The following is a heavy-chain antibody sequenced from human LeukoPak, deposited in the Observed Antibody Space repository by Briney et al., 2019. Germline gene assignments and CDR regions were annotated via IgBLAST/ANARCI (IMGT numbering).Heavy chain of an antibody. D-gene: IGHD5-18*01. CDR1: GFTIGNRA. V-gene: IGHV3-23*01. Sequence: GGSLRLSCAASGFTIGNRAMGWFRQASGKGLEWVSLNIGSGGTTYYAGSVKGRFTVFRDTSRNTLHLQMNDLRAEDTALYYCARRGYNYGQFDLWGPGTLVTVSS. CDR2: NIGSGGTT. J-gene: IGHJ4*02. CDR3: ARRGYNYGQFDL.